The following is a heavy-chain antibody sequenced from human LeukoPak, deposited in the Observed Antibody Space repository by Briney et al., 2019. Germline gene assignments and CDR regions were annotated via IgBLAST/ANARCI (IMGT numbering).Heavy chain of an antibody. Sequence: PGGSLRLSCAASGFTFSSYAMHWVRQAPGKGLEYVSAISSNGGSTYYANSVKGRFTISRGNSKNTLYLQMGSLRAEDMAVYYCARSAPGYSSSWYNYWGQGTLVTVSS. D-gene: IGHD6-13*01. CDR1: GFTFSSYA. J-gene: IGHJ4*02. CDR3: ARSAPGYSSSWYNY. CDR2: ISSNGGST. V-gene: IGHV3-64*01.